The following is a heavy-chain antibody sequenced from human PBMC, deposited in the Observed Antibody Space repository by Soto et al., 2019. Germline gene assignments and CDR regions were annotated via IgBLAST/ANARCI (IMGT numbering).Heavy chain of an antibody. CDR1: GFTFSTYG. D-gene: IGHD6-19*01. Sequence: HPGGSLRLSCAGSGFTFSTYGIHWVRQAPGKGLEWVAVISFDGSYKYYADSVRGRFTVSRDNSKNTLYLQMSSLRAEDTAVYYCAKDWAPSSAAYYFDYWGQGTLVTVSS. J-gene: IGHJ4*02. V-gene: IGHV3-30*18. CDR3: AKDWAPSSAAYYFDY. CDR2: ISFDGSYK.